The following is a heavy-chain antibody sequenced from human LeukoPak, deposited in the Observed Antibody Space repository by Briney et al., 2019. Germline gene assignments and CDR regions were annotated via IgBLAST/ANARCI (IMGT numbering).Heavy chain of an antibody. D-gene: IGHD2-2*01. CDR3: ARTGYQGGY. CDR1: GGSFSGYF. CDR2: VHNNGDT. Sequence: SETLSLTCAVYGGSFSGYFWSWVRQPPGKGLEWIGYVHNNGDTNYNPSLERRVTISIDTSRTQVSLKLDSVTAADTAVYYCARTGYQGGYWGQGTLVTVSS. V-gene: IGHV4-59*01. J-gene: IGHJ4*02.